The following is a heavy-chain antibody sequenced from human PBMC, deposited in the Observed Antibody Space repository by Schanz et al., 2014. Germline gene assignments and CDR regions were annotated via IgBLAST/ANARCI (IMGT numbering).Heavy chain of an antibody. Sequence: EVQLLESGGGLVQPGGSLRLSCAASGFTLSNSDMHWVRQAPGKGLEWVSGISGSGGSTYYADSVKGRFTISRDNSKNTLYLQMNSLRAEDTAVYYCAKDLLYGAPMPLNHLDYWGQGTLVTVSS. D-gene: IGHD2-2*01. V-gene: IGHV3-23*01. CDR3: AKDLLYGAPMPLNHLDY. J-gene: IGHJ4*02. CDR2: ISGSGGST. CDR1: GFTLSNSD.